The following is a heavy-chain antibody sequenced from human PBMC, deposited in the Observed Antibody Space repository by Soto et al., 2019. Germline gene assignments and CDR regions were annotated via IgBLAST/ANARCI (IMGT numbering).Heavy chain of an antibody. J-gene: IGHJ4*01. D-gene: IGHD3-10*01. CDR1: GFTFNTYD. CDR2: IATTGETT. V-gene: IGHV3-23*01. Sequence: EVQLLESGGGLVQPGGSLRLSCAASGFTFNTYDMSWVRQAPGTGLEWVSSIATTGETTFYADSVRGRFTISRDNSTNPLFLQITTLRADDTAIYSCVSNWGGWRHGPLVTVSS. CDR3: VSNWGG.